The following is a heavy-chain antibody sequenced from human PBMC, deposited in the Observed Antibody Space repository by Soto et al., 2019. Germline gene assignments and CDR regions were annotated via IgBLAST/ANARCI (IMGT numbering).Heavy chain of an antibody. V-gene: IGHV3-23*01. D-gene: IGHD2-15*01. Sequence: PGGSLRLSCAASGFTFSSYAMSWVRQAPGKGLEWVSGISGSGGSTYYADSVKGRFTISRDNSRNTLFLQMNTLRAEDTAVYYCARCVGLCSGGTCYSYDYWGQGTLVTVSS. CDR2: ISGSGGST. CDR1: GFTFSSYA. CDR3: ARCVGLCSGGTCYSYDY. J-gene: IGHJ4*02.